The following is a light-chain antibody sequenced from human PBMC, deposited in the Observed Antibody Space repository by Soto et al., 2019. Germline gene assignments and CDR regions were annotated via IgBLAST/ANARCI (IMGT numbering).Light chain of an antibody. V-gene: IGLV2-14*01. CDR3: SSYVNYNTFVI. CDR1: SRDVGGYNY. Sequence: ALTQPASVSGSPGQSITISCTGTSRDVGGYNYVSWHQQHPGKAPKVIITEVSNRPSGVSNRFSGSKSGNTASLTISGLQAEDEADYYCSSYVNYNTFVIFGGGTKLTVL. CDR2: EVS. J-gene: IGLJ2*01.